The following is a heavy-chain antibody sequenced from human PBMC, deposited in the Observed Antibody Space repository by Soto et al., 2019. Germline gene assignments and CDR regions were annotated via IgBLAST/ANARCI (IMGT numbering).Heavy chain of an antibody. Sequence: QVQLVESGGGVVQPGRSLRLSCAASGFTFSSYGMHWVRQAPGKGLEWVAVISYDGSNKYYADSVKGRFTISRDNSKNTLNLPMNSLRAEDTAVYYCAKDRRPNYYYGMDVWGQGTTVTVSS. CDR1: GFTFSSYG. CDR3: AKDRRPNYYYGMDV. D-gene: IGHD6-25*01. J-gene: IGHJ6*02. CDR2: ISYDGSNK. V-gene: IGHV3-30*18.